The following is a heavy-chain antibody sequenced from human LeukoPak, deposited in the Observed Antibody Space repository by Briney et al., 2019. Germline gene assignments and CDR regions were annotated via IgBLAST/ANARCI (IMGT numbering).Heavy chain of an antibody. J-gene: IGHJ3*02. D-gene: IGHD2-21*02. CDR1: LYRFTRYY. V-gene: IGHV1-46*01. Sequence: ASVKVSCKGSLYRFTRYYMQWVRQPPGQRLDGMGISSPSGGSTSYAQKFEGRVTMPRDRSTRTVYMELSSLSSADTAISSCARVGCGGACSADAFDIWGQGTLVTVSS. CDR3: ARVGCGGACSADAFDI. CDR2: SSPSGGST.